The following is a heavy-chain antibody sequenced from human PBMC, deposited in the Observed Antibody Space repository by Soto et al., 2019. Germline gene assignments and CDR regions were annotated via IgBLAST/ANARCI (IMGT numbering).Heavy chain of an antibody. CDR3: ARVDTDKTLSPFDY. D-gene: IGHD5-18*01. CDR2: IIPIFGTA. Sequence: SVKVSCKASGGTFSSYAISWVRQAPGQGLEWMGGIIPIFGTANYAQKFQGRVTITADASTRTAQMEMSSLRSEDPAVYYCARVDTDKTLSPFDYWGQGTLLTVSS. V-gene: IGHV1-69*13. CDR1: GGTFSSYA. J-gene: IGHJ4*02.